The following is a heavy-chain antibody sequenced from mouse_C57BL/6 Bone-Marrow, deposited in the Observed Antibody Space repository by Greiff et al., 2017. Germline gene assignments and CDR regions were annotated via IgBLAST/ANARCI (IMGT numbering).Heavy chain of an antibody. CDR1: GYTFTNYL. Sequence: LQESGAELVRPGTSVKVSCKASGYTFTNYLIEWVKQRPGQGLEWIGVINPGSGGTNYNEKFKGKATLTADKSSSTAYMQLSSLTSEDSAVYFCATLLRDWYFDVWGTGTTVTVSS. CDR2: INPGSGGT. V-gene: IGHV1-54*01. J-gene: IGHJ1*03. D-gene: IGHD1-2*01. CDR3: ATLLRDWYFDV.